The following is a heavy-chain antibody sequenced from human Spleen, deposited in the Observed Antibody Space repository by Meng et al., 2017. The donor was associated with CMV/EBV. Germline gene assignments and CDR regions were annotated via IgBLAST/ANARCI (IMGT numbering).Heavy chain of an antibody. CDR2: IRYDGINE. CDR1: GFTFSSYG. D-gene: IGHD3-22*01. V-gene: IGHV3-30*02. CDR3: AKVHKNYYDSSGHLGS. Sequence: GGSLRLSCAASGFTFSSYGMHWVRQAPGKGLEWVAFIRYDGINEYYADSVKGRCTISRDNSKNTLYLQMNSLRSEDTAVYYCAKVHKNYYDSSGHLGSWGQGTLVTVSS. J-gene: IGHJ5*01.